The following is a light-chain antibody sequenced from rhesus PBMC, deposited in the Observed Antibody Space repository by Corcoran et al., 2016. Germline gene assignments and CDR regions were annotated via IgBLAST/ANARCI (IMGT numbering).Light chain of an antibody. J-gene: IGKJ3*01. V-gene: IGKV1-36*02. Sequence: DIQMTQSPSSLSASVGDRVTITCRASQGISDYLSWYQQKPGNAPKRLLYAASSLESGVPSRVSGRGSGTEFTLPISSLQPEDFAAYYCLQGYSTPFTFGPGTKLDIK. CDR3: LQGYSTPFT. CDR2: AAS. CDR1: QGISDY.